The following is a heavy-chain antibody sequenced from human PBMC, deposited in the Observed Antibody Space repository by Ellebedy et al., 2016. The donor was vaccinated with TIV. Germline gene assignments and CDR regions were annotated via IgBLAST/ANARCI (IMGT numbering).Heavy chain of an antibody. CDR3: ASYGGGGYYFDY. CDR1: GFSFTRYW. CDR2: INQDESGR. Sequence: GGSLRLSCAASGFSFTRYWMSWVRQAPGKGLEWVANINQDESGRYYVDSVKGRFTISRDNAKNSLYLQMNSLRAEDTAVYYCASYGGGGYYFDYWGQGTLVTVSS. D-gene: IGHD4/OR15-4a*01. V-gene: IGHV3-7*01. J-gene: IGHJ4*02.